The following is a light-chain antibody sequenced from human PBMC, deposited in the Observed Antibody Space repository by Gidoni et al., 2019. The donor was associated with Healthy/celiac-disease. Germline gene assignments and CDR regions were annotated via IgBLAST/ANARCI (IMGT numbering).Light chain of an antibody. CDR1: QSISSY. CDR2: AAS. V-gene: IGKV1-39*01. J-gene: IGKJ5*01. Sequence: DIQMTHTPSSLSASVGDRVTITCRASQSISSYLNWYQQKPGKAPKLLIYAASSLQSGVPSRFSGSGSGTDFTLTISSLQPEDFATYYCQQSYSTPITFXRXTRLEIK. CDR3: QQSYSTPIT.